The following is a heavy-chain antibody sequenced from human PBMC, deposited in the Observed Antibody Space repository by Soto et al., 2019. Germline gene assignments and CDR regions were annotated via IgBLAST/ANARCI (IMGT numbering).Heavy chain of an antibody. CDR2: INSDGSST. CDR1: GFTFSSYW. V-gene: IGHV3-74*01. D-gene: IGHD6-13*01. J-gene: IGHJ6*02. Sequence: EVQLVESGGGLVQPGGSLRLSCAASGFTFSSYWMHLVRQAPGKGLVWVSRINSDGSSTSYADSVKGRFTISRDNAKNTLYLQMNSLRAEDTAVYYCASSWQQNGMDVWGQGTTVTVSS. CDR3: ASSWQQNGMDV.